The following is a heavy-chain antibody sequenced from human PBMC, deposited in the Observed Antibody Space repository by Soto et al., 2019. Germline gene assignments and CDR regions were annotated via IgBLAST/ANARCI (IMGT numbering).Heavy chain of an antibody. V-gene: IGHV4-59*01. CDR1: GGSISSYY. CDR3: ARMIGDPALSFAS. D-gene: IGHD3-10*02. J-gene: IGHJ5*01. CDR2: IFYSGST. Sequence: QVQLQESGPGLVKPSETLSLTCTVSGGSISSYYWSWIRQPPGKGLEWIGFIFYSGSTSYNPSLESRVTISIDTSEYQFSMKLNSVTAADTAVYYCARMIGDPALSFASWGQGTLVAVSS.